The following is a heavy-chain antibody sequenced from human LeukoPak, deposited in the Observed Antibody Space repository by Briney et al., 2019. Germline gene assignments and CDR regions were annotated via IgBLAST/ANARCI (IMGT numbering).Heavy chain of an antibody. CDR1: GYTFTGYH. CDR2: INPNSGGT. J-gene: IGHJ2*01. D-gene: IGHD6-19*01. CDR3: ARMAPYSSGWSQYWYFDL. V-gene: IGHV1-2*02. Sequence: ASVKVSCKASGYTFTGYHMHWVRQAPGQGLEWMGWINPNSGGTNYAQKFQGRVTMTRDTSISTAYMELSRLRSDDTAVYYCARMAPYSSGWSQYWYFDLWGRGTLVTVSS.